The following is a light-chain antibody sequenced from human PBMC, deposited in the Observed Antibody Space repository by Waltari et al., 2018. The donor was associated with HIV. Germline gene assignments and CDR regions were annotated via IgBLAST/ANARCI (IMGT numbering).Light chain of an antibody. J-gene: IGLJ1*01. CDR3: SSYAGSSFYV. CDR1: SSDVGSYNL. Sequence: QSALTQPASVSGSPGQSLTISCTGTSSDVGSYNLVSGYQPHPGKAPKLMIYEVSKRPSGVSNRFSGSKSGNTASLTISGLQAEDEADYYCSSYAGSSFYVFGTGTKVTVL. CDR2: EVS. V-gene: IGLV2-23*02.